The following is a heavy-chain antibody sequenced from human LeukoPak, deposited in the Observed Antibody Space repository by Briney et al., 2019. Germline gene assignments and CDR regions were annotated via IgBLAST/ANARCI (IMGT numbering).Heavy chain of an antibody. CDR3: ARQARYCTNGVCFSERYYFDY. J-gene: IGHJ4*02. V-gene: IGHV3-21*01. D-gene: IGHD2-8*01. CDR1: GFTFSSYS. CDR2: ISSSSDYI. Sequence: GGSLRLSCAASGFTFSSYSMNWVRQAPGKGLEWVSSISSSSDYIYYADSVKGRFTISRDNAKNSLYLQMNSLRAEDTAVYYCARQARYCTNGVCFSERYYFDYWGQGTQVTVSS.